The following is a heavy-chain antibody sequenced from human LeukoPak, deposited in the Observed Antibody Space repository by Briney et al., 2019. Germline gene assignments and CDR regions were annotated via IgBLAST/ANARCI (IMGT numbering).Heavy chain of an antibody. D-gene: IGHD6-19*01. CDR2: IYSGGST. CDR3: ARDLAWRVAGTDYYYGMDV. J-gene: IGHJ6*02. CDR1: GFTVSNNY. V-gene: IGHV3-53*01. Sequence: GGSLRLSCAASGFTVSNNYMSWVRQAPGKGLEWVSVIYSGGSTYYADSVKGRFTISRDNSKNTLYLQMNSLRAEDTAVYYCARDLAWRVAGTDYYYGMDVWGQGTTVTVSS.